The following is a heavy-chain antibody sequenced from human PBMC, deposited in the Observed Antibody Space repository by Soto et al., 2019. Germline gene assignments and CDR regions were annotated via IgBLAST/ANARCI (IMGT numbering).Heavy chain of an antibody. Sequence: GGSVKVSCKASGYTFTSYGISWVRQAPGQGLEWMGWISAYNGNTNYAQKLQGRVTMTTDTSTSTAYMELRSLRSDDTAVYYCARVAYYDRFLYYGMDVWGQGTTVTVSS. CDR1: GYTFTSYG. D-gene: IGHD3-22*01. V-gene: IGHV1-18*01. J-gene: IGHJ6*02. CDR2: ISAYNGNT. CDR3: ARVAYYDRFLYYGMDV.